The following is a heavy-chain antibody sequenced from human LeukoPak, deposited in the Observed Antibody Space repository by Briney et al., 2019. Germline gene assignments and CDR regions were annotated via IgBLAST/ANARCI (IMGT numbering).Heavy chain of an antibody. CDR3: ARDGPESSSSFYYYYMDV. D-gene: IGHD6-6*01. J-gene: IGHJ6*03. Sequence: SETLSLTCTVSGGSISSYYWSWIRQPPGKGLEWIGYIYYSGSTNYNPSLKSRVTISVDTSKNQFSLKLSSVTAADTAVYYCARDGPESSSSFYYYYMDVWGKGTTVTVSS. CDR1: GGSISSYY. V-gene: IGHV4-59*01. CDR2: IYYSGST.